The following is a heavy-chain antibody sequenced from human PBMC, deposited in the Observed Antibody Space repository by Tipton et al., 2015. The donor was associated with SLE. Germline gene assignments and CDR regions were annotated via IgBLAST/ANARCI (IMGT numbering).Heavy chain of an antibody. V-gene: IGHV4-34*01. CDR2: INHSGST. Sequence: AGLVKPSETLSLTCAVYGGSFSGYYWSWIRQSPGKGLEWIGEINHSGSTNYNPSLKSRVTISVDTSKNQFSLKLSSVTAADTAVYYCAAPRWHQLVPFDYWGQGTLVTVSS. J-gene: IGHJ4*02. CDR3: AAPRWHQLVPFDY. D-gene: IGHD6-13*01. CDR1: GGSFSGYY.